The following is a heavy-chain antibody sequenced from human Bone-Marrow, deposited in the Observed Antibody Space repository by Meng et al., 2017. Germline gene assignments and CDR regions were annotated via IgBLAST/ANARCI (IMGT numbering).Heavy chain of an antibody. Sequence: ASVKVSCKPSGYTFTAYYIHWVRQAPGQGLEWMGHINPNNGDTRYAQKFQGRVSMTRDTSISTAYVELSGLRSDDTAGYYCARDENISRGKLLGDYWGQGTLVTVSS. CDR1: GYTFTAYY. CDR2: INPNNGDT. D-gene: IGHD4-23*01. CDR3: ARDENISRGKLLGDY. V-gene: IGHV1-2*06. J-gene: IGHJ4*02.